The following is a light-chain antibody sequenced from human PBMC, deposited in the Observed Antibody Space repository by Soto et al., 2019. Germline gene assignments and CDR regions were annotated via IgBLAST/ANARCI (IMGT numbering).Light chain of an antibody. Sequence: DIQMTQSPSTLWASEGDRVTITCRASQSISSWLAWYQQKPGKAPNLLIYKASSLESGVPSRFSGSGSGTEFTLTISSLQPDDFATYYCQQYNSYSRTFGQGTKVEIK. CDR1: QSISSW. J-gene: IGKJ1*01. CDR2: KAS. CDR3: QQYNSYSRT. V-gene: IGKV1-5*03.